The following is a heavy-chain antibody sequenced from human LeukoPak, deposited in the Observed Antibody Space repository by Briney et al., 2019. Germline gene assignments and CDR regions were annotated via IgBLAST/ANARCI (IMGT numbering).Heavy chain of an antibody. V-gene: IGHV3-74*01. CDR2: INSDGSST. J-gene: IGHJ4*02. CDR1: GFTFSSYG. D-gene: IGHD1-26*01. CDR3: ARAPPLYSGRSDY. Sequence: PGGSLRLSCAASGFTFSSYGMHWVRQAPGKGLVWVSRINSDGSSTSYADSVKGRFTISRDNAKNTLYLQMNSLRAEDTAVYYCARAPPLYSGRSDYWGQGTLVTVSS.